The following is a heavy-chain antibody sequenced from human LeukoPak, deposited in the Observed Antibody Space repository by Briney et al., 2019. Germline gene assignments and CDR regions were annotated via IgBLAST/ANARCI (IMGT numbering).Heavy chain of an antibody. D-gene: IGHD1-26*01. V-gene: IGHV4-4*02. J-gene: IGHJ3*02. CDR1: GGSISTTNW. Sequence: SETLSLTCAVSGGSISTTNWWSWVRQAPGKGLEWIGEIFHSGNINYNPSLKSRVTSNYNPSLKSRVTISVDTSKNQFSLKLSSVTAADTAVYYCARPLVGATKSDAFDIWGQGTMVTVSS. CDR3: ARPLVGATKSDAFDI. CDR2: IFHSGNI.